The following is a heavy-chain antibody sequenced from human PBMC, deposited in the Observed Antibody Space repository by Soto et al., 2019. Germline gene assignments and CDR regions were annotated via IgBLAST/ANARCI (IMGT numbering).Heavy chain of an antibody. Sequence: GSLRLSGAASGLTCRSYEMNWVLHAPGKGLEWVSYISSSGSTIYYADSVKGRFTISRDNAKNSLYLQMNSLRAEDPAVYYCARGGYDYVWGSYPSPFDYWGQGTLVTVSS. J-gene: IGHJ4*02. CDR2: ISSSGSTI. CDR1: GLTCRSYE. D-gene: IGHD3-16*02. CDR3: ARGGYDYVWGSYPSPFDY. V-gene: IGHV3-48*03.